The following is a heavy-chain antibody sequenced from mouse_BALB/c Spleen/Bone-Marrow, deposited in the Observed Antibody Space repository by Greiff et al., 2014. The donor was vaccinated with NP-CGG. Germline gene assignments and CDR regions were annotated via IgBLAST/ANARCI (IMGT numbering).Heavy chain of an antibody. J-gene: IGHJ4*01. CDR3: ARLIYGSSYIVDF. V-gene: IGHV1S81*02. Sequence: VKLQESGAELVKPGASVKLSCKASGYTFTGYWMRWVKQRPGQGLEWIGEINPSNGRTNYNEKFKSMATLTVDKSSSTAYMQLSSLTPEDSAVFYCARLIYGSSYIVDFWGQGTSVTVSS. CDR2: INPSNGRT. CDR1: GYTFTGYW. D-gene: IGHD1-1*01.